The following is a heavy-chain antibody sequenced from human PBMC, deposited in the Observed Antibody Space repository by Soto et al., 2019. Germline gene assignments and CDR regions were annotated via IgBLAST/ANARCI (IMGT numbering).Heavy chain of an antibody. J-gene: IGHJ2*01. D-gene: IGHD2-2*01. CDR1: GGSISSRSYY. V-gene: IGHV4-39*01. CDR2: IDYSGTT. Sequence: QVQLQESGPGLVKPSETLSLSCTVSGGSISSRSYYWGWIRQTPGKGLEWIGSIDYSGTTYGNPSLKSRVNISVDTSKNQFSLKVTSVTAADTALYYCARHSTWSTHWYFDLWGRGTLLIVSS. CDR3: ARHSTWSTHWYFDL.